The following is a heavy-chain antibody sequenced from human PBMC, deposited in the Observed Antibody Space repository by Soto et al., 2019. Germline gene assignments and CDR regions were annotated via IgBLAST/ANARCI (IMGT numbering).Heavy chain of an antibody. D-gene: IGHD3-22*01. J-gene: IGHJ4*02. CDR2: ISAYNGNT. CDR1: GYTFTSYG. V-gene: IGHV1-18*01. Sequence: QVKLVQSGAEVKKPGASVKVSCKASGYTFTSYGISWVRQAPGQGLEWMGWISAYNGNTNYAQKLQGRVTMTTDTSTSTAYMERRSLRSDATAVYYCACSETYYYDSSGYYAFGYWGQGTLVTVSS. CDR3: ACSETYYYDSSGYYAFGY.